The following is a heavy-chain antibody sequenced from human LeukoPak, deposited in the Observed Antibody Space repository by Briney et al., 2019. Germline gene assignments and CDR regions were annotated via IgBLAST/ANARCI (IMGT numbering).Heavy chain of an antibody. CDR1: GGSISSSY. CDR3: ARGSSSGWYAFDV. Sequence: SEILSLTCTVFGGSISSSYWSWIRQPPGKALEWVGYVYYSGSTNYNPSLKSRVTISVDTAKNQFSLKLGSVNAADTAVYYCARGSSSGWYAFDVWGQGTMVTVSS. CDR2: VYYSGST. J-gene: IGHJ3*01. D-gene: IGHD6-19*01. V-gene: IGHV4-59*01.